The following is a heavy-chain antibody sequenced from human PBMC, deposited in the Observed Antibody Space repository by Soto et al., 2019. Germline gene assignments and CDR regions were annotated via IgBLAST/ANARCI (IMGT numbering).Heavy chain of an antibody. CDR1: GFTFISYS. CDR2: MSPDSAYI. J-gene: IGHJ4*02. V-gene: IGHV3-21*01. Sequence: PVGSLRLSCAASGFTFISYSMNWVRQAPGKGLEWVSSMSPDSAYIYYADSMKGRFTISRDNAKSSLCLQLDSLRAEDTAVYYCARGGTADPFDFWGQGTLVTVSS. CDR3: ARGGTADPFDF.